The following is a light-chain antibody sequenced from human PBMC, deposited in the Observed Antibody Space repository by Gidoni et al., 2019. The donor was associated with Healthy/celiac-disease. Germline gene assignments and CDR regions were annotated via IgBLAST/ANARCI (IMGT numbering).Light chain of an antibody. V-gene: IGKV2-28*01. CDR1: QSLLHSNGYNY. CDR3: MQALQTPPT. Sequence: DNVMTQSPRSLPVTPGEPASISCRSSQSLLHSNGYNYLDWYLQKPGQSPQLLIYLGSNRASGVPDRFSGSGSGTDFTLKISRVEAEDVGVYYCMQALQTPPTFGQGTKVEIK. CDR2: LGS. J-gene: IGKJ1*01.